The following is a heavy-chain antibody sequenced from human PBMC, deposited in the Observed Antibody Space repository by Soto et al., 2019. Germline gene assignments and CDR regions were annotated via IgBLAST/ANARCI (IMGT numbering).Heavy chain of an antibody. J-gene: IGHJ3*02. CDR3: ARQGPGVFDGPESI. Sequence: SETLSLTCTVSGASVSSGDYYWSWIRQHPGKGLDWVGYIYYSGSTYYNPSLKSRVTISADTSKNQFSLQLRSVTAADTAVYYCARQGPGVFDGPESIWGQGTMVTVSS. CDR1: GASVSSGDYY. D-gene: IGHD3-9*01. V-gene: IGHV4-31*03. CDR2: IYYSGST.